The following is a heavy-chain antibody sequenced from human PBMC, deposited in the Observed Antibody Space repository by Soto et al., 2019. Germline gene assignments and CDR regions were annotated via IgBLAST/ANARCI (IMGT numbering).Heavy chain of an antibody. V-gene: IGHV3-23*01. CDR3: GKDYQRGYHDPNFDY. CDR1: VFTFSGYA. D-gene: IGHD3-22*01. J-gene: IGHJ4*02. CDR2: ISSSGGST. Sequence: EVQLLESGGGLVQPGGSLRLSCAASVFTFSGYAMSWVRQAPGKRLEWVSTISSSGGSTYYADSVKGRFTISRDQSKNRLYLQMNSLRDEDTAVYYCGKDYQRGYHDPNFDYWGQGTLVTVAS.